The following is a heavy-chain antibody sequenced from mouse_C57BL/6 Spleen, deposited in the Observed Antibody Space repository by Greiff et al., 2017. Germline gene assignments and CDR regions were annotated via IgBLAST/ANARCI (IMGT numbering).Heavy chain of an antibody. V-gene: IGHV1-50*01. CDR1: GYTFTSYW. CDR3: ARRGGNRAMDY. D-gene: IGHD2-1*01. CDR2: IDPSDSYT. Sequence: QVQLQQSGAELVKPGASVKLSCKASGYTFTSYWMQWVKQRPGQGLEWIGEIDPSDSYTNYNQKFKGKATLTVDTSSSTAYMQLSSLTSEDSAVYYCARRGGNRAMDYWGQGTSVTVSS. J-gene: IGHJ4*01.